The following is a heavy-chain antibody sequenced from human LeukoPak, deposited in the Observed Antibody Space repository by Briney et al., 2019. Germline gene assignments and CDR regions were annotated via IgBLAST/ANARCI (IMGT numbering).Heavy chain of an antibody. CDR2: ITSRGSTI. Sequence: PGGSLRLSCAASGFSFDDYAMNWVRQAPGKGLEWVSYITSRGSTIYYADSVKGRFTMSRDNAKNSLYLQMNSLRAEDTAVYYCARDAPYGGNFVGAFDIWGQGTMVTVFS. D-gene: IGHD4-23*01. J-gene: IGHJ3*02. CDR1: GFSFDDYA. CDR3: ARDAPYGGNFVGAFDI. V-gene: IGHV3-48*03.